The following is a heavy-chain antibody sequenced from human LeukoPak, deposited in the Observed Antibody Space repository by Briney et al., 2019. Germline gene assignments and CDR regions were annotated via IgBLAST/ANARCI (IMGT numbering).Heavy chain of an antibody. J-gene: IGHJ4*02. D-gene: IGHD3-9*01. V-gene: IGHV3-23*01. Sequence: GGSLRLSCAASGFTFSNYAMSWVRQAPGKGLEWVSAITGSGGNTYYADSVKGRFTISRDNSKNTVFLQMNSLRAEDTAVYYGAKWGDYDVLTGYYVSDYWGQGTLVTVSS. CDR1: GFTFSNYA. CDR3: AKWGDYDVLTGYYVSDY. CDR2: ITGSGGNT.